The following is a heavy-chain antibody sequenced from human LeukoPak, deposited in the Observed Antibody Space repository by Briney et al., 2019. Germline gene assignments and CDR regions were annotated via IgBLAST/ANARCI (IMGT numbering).Heavy chain of an antibody. D-gene: IGHD4-17*01. J-gene: IGHJ5*02. CDR1: GYIFTSYG. Sequence: ASVKVSCKASGYIFTSYGISWVRQAPGQGLEWMGWISGGSGKTKYAQKFQGRVTLTTDTSTNTAYMELRSLRSDDTAVYYCARDPWRYGDYSFDPWGQGTLVTVSS. CDR2: ISGGSGKT. CDR3: ARDPWRYGDYSFDP. V-gene: IGHV1-18*01.